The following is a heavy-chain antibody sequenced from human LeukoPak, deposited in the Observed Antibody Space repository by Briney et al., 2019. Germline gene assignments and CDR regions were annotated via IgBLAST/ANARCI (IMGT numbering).Heavy chain of an antibody. CDR3: ARDGRARFGETFYYHYYYMDV. CDR2: INHSGST. J-gene: IGHJ6*03. D-gene: IGHD3-10*01. Sequence: SETLSLTCAVYGGSFSGYYWSWIRQPPGKGLEWIGEINHSGSTNYNPSLKSRVTISVDTSKNQFSLKLSSVTAADTAVYYCARDGRARFGETFYYHYYYMDVWGKGTTVTVSS. V-gene: IGHV4-34*01. CDR1: GGSFSGYY.